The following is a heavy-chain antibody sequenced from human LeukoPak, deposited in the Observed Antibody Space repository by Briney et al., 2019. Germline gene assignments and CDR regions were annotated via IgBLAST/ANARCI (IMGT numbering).Heavy chain of an antibody. Sequence: ASVKVSCKVSGYTLTELSMHWVRQAPGKGLEWMGDFDPEDGETIYAQKFQGRVTMTEDTSTDTAYMELSSLRSEDTAVYYCATSWYYYDSSGFPPTDFDYWGQGTLVTVSS. J-gene: IGHJ4*02. D-gene: IGHD3-22*01. CDR1: GYTLTELS. CDR2: FDPEDGET. CDR3: ATSWYYYDSSGFPPTDFDY. V-gene: IGHV1-24*01.